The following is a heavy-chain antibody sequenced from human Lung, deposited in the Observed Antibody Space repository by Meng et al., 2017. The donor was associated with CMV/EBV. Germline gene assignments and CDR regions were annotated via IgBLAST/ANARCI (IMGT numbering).Heavy chain of an antibody. CDR3: ASFPPPGKQWLVTDY. D-gene: IGHD6-19*01. Sequence: VQLQQPGPGLVKPSGTLPFSWAVSGGSISSSNWWSWVRQPPGKGLEWIGEIYHSGSTNYNPSLKSRVTISVDKSKNQFSLKLSSVTAADTAVYYCASFPPPGKQWLVTDYWGQGTLVTVSS. CDR2: IYHSGST. V-gene: IGHV4-4*02. CDR1: GGSISSSNW. J-gene: IGHJ4*02.